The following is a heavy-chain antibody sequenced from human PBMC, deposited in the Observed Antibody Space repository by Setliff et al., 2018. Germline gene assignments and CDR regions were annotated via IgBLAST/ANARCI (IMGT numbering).Heavy chain of an antibody. V-gene: IGHV4-34*01. J-gene: IGHJ6*03. D-gene: IGHD1-26*01. CDR3: ARHLSSGSYYGGAYYYMDV. CDR2: ISHSGDP. CDR1: GGSFSGYH. Sequence: SETLSLTCAVYGGSFSGYHWSWIRQPPGKGLEWIGEISHSGDPNYNPSLKSRVTISLDTSKNQLSLRLISVTAADTAVYYCARHLSSGSYYGGAYYYMDVWGKGTTVTVS.